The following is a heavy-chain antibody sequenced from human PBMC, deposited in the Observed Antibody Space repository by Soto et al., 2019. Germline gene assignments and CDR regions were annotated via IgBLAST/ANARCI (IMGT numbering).Heavy chain of an antibody. V-gene: IGHV1-69*13. CDR2: IIPIFGTV. D-gene: IGHD5-12*01. CDR3: ARGNHRWLQLWYFDL. J-gene: IGHJ2*01. Sequence: ASVKIASTASGGTFSNYAITWVPQAPGQGLEWMGGIIPIFGTVNYAQKFQGRVTITADESTSTAYMELSSLRSEDTAVYYCARGNHRWLQLWYFDLWGRGTLVTVSS. CDR1: GGTFSNYA.